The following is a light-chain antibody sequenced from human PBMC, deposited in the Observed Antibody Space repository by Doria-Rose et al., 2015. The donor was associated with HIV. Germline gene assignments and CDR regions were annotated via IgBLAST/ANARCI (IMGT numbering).Light chain of an antibody. V-gene: IGKV4-1*01. J-gene: IGKJ3*01. CDR2: WAS. Sequence: DIRMTQSPESLGMSLGERATLNCKSNQSLLYTSKNYLAWYQQKPGQPPKLLIYWASTRQSGVPARLSGSGSGTDVTLTISSLEAEDVAVYYCQQYYDTPSFGPGTTVDIK. CDR1: QSLLYTSKNY. CDR3: QQYYDTPS.